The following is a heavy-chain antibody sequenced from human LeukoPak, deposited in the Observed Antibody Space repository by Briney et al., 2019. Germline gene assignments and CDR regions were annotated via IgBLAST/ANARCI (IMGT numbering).Heavy chain of an antibody. J-gene: IGHJ5*02. CDR3: ARVVGPAAAGAFNWFDP. V-gene: IGHV1-18*01. Sequence: DSVKVSCKASGYTFISYGITWVRQAPGQGLELMGWINAYNGNTNYAQRLQGRVTMTTDTSTSTAYMELRSLRSDDTAIYYCARVVGPAAAGAFNWFDPWGQGTLVTVSS. CDR2: INAYNGNT. CDR1: GYTFISYG. D-gene: IGHD6-13*01.